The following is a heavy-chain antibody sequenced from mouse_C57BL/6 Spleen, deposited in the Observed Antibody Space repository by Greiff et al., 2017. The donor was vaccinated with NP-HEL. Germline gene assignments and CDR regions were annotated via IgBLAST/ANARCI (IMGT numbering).Heavy chain of an antibody. CDR1: GYTFTDYE. CDR2: IDPETGGT. D-gene: IGHD2-5*01. J-gene: IGHJ2*01. V-gene: IGHV1-15*01. CDR3: TREGSTIVTHYVDY. Sequence: VQLQQSGAELVRPGASVTLSCKASGYTFTDYEMHWVKQTPVHGLEWIGAIDPETGGTAYNQKFKGKAILTADKSSSTAYMELRSLTSEDSAVYYCTREGSTIVTHYVDYWGQGTTLTVSA.